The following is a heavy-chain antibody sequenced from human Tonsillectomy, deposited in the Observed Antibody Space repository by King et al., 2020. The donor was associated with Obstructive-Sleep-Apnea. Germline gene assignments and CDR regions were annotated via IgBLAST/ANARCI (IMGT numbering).Heavy chain of an antibody. D-gene: IGHD6-6*01. CDR2: FYYSGST. CDR1: GGSISSSSYY. J-gene: IGHJ4*02. CDR3: ARDSPYSSSSTFDY. Sequence: LQLQESGPGLVKTSETLSLTCTVSGGSISSSSYYWGWIRQPPGKGLEWVGSFYYSGSTYYNPSLKSRVTISVDTSKNHLSLKLSSVTAADTAVYYCARDSPYSSSSTFDYWGQGTLVTVSS. V-gene: IGHV4-39*07.